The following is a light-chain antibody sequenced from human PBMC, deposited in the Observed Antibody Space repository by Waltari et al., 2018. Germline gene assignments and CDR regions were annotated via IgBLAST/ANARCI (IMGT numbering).Light chain of an antibody. J-gene: IGLJ3*02. CDR2: RSN. CDR3: SAWDSDLVVVV. CDR1: HNNVGNPG. Sequence: QAGLTQPPSVYRDLGQPATLTCTGNHNNVGNPGAAWLEQHRGQPTKLLSFRSNTRPSGISERFSASTSGNTASLTITGVQPDDEADYYCSAWDSDLVVVVFGGGTRLTVL. V-gene: IGLV10-54*04.